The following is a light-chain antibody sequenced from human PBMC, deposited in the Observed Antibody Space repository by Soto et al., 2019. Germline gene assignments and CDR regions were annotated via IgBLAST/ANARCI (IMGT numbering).Light chain of an antibody. CDR1: QDIRGA. J-gene: IGKJ5*01. V-gene: IGKV1-13*02. CDR3: QQLNSYPIT. Sequence: AIQLTQSPSSLSASVGDRVTITCRASQDIRGALAWYQQKPGKAPKILIYDVSTLESGVPSRFSGSSSGTDFTLTISSLQPVDFATYYCQQLNSYPITFGQGTRLEIK. CDR2: DVS.